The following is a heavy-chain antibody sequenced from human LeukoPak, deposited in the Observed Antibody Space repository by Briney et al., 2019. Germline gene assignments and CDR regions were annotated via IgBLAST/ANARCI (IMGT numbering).Heavy chain of an antibody. V-gene: IGHV1-8*01. Sequence: RASVKVSCKASGYTFTSYDINWVRQATGQGLEWMGWMNPNSGNTGYAQKFQGRVTMTRNTSISTAYMELSSLRSEDTAVYYCARDPFTSDWFDPWGQGTLVTVSS. CDR2: MNPNSGNT. D-gene: IGHD2-2*01. J-gene: IGHJ5*02. CDR3: ARDPFTSDWFDP. CDR1: GYTFTSYD.